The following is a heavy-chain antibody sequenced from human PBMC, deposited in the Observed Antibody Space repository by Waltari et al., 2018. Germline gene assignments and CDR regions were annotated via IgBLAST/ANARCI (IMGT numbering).Heavy chain of an antibody. Sequence: QLQLQESGPGLVKPSETLSLTCTVSGGSISSSSYYWGWIRQPPGKGLEWIGSIYYSGSTYYNPSLKSRVTISVDTSKNQFSLKLSSVTAADTAVYYCARDGLGVLAARLSPGVWGQGTLVTVSS. D-gene: IGHD6-6*01. CDR3: ARDGLGVLAARLSPGV. V-gene: IGHV4-39*07. CDR2: IYYSGST. CDR1: GGSISSSSYY. J-gene: IGHJ4*02.